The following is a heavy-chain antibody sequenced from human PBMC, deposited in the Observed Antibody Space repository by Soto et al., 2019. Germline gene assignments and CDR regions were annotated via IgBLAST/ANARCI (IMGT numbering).Heavy chain of an antibody. V-gene: IGHV1-18*04. CDR2: ISAYNGNT. CDR1: GYTFTSYG. J-gene: IGHJ4*02. CDR3: ARLVWLTQNTAMVPTLED. Sequence: QVQLVQSGAEVKKPGASVKVSCKASGYTFTSYGISWVRQAPGQGLEWMGWISAYNGNTNYAQKLQGRVTMTTDTSTSTAYMELRSLRSDDTAVYYCARLVWLTQNTAMVPTLEDCGQGTLVTVSS. D-gene: IGHD5-18*01.